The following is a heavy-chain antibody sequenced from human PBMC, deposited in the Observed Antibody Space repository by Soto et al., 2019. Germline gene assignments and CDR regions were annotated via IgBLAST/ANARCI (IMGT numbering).Heavy chain of an antibody. Sequence: GEALKISCKGSGYSLTSYWIGWVRQMPGKGLEWMGIIYPGDSDTRYSPSFQGQVTISADKSISTAYLQWSSLKASDTAMYYCVYYDILTGPDAFDIWGQGTMVTVSS. CDR2: IYPGDSDT. CDR1: GYSLTSYW. V-gene: IGHV5-51*01. J-gene: IGHJ3*02. D-gene: IGHD3-9*01. CDR3: VYYDILTGPDAFDI.